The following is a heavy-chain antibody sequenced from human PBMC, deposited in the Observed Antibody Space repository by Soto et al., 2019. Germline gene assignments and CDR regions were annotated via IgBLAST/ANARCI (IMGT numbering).Heavy chain of an antibody. CDR3: ARDATSIAAADMTVGCNWFDP. D-gene: IGHD6-13*01. Sequence: ASVKVSCKASGGTFSSYAISWVRQAPGQGLEWMGGIIPIFGTANYAQKFQGRVTITADESTSTAYMELSSLRSEDTAVYYCARDATSIAAADMTVGCNWFDPWGQGTLVTVSS. CDR2: IIPIFGTA. V-gene: IGHV1-69*13. J-gene: IGHJ5*02. CDR1: GGTFSSYA.